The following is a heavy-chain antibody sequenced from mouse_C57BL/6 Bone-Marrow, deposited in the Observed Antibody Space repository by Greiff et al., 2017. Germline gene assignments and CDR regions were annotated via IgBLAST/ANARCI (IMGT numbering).Heavy chain of an antibody. CDR3: ARRGGKREDY. CDR2: IYPRDGST. V-gene: IGHV1-85*01. Sequence: VKLQESGPELVKPGASVKLSCKASGYTFTSYDINCVKQRPGQGLEWIGWIYPRDGSTKYNEKFKGKATLTVDTSSSTAYTELHSLTSEDAAVYFCARRGGKREDYWGQRTSVTVSS. CDR1: GYTFTSYD. J-gene: IGHJ4*01.